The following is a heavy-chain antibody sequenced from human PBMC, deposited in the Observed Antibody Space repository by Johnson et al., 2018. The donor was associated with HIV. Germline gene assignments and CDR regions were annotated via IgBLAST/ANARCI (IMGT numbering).Heavy chain of an antibody. V-gene: IGHV3-30*04. CDR1: GFTFSSYA. D-gene: IGHD3-22*01. CDR3: AKDVGNYWPNACDV. J-gene: IGHJ3*01. CDR2: IWYDGSNK. Sequence: QVQLVESGGGVVQPGRSLRLSCAASGFTFSSYAMHWVRQAPGKGLEWVAVIWYDGSNKYYAESVKGRFTISRDNSKNTLYLQMNSLRAEDTAVYYWAKDVGNYWPNACDVWGQGTMLTVSS.